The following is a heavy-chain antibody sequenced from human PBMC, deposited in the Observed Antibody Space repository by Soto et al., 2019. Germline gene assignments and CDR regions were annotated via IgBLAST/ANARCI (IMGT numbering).Heavy chain of an antibody. Sequence: SETLSLTYTVSGGSISSGGYYWSWIRQHPGKGLEWIGYIYYSGSTYYNPSLKSRVTISVDTSKNQFSLKLSSVTAADTAVYYCARDQAPLNDYIHWFAPWGQGTLVTVSS. J-gene: IGHJ5*02. CDR3: ARDQAPLNDYIHWFAP. V-gene: IGHV4-31*03. CDR2: IYYSGST. D-gene: IGHD3-16*01. CDR1: GGSISSGGYY.